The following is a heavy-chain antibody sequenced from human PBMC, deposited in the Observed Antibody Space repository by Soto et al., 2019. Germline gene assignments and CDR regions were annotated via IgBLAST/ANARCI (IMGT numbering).Heavy chain of an antibody. CDR1: GGSFSGYY. D-gene: IGHD6-6*01. V-gene: IGHV4-34*01. Sequence: SETLSLTCAVYGGSFSGYYWSWIRQPPGKGLEWIGEINHSGSTNYNPSLKSRVTISVDTSKNQFSLKLSSVTAADTAVYYCATHTRIAASHYGMDVWGQGTTVTVSS. CDR3: ATHTRIAASHYGMDV. CDR2: INHSGST. J-gene: IGHJ6*02.